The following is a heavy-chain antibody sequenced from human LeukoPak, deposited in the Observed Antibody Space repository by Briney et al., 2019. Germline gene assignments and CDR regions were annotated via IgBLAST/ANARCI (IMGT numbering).Heavy chain of an antibody. Sequence: GGSLRLSCAASGFTFSSYEMNWVRQAPGKGLEWVSYISSSGSTIYYADSVKGRFTISRDNAKNSLYLQMNSLRAEDSAVYYYAREEGGNSALFDYWGQGTLVTVSS. CDR3: AREEGGNSALFDY. D-gene: IGHD4-23*01. CDR1: GFTFSSYE. CDR2: ISSSGSTI. J-gene: IGHJ4*02. V-gene: IGHV3-48*03.